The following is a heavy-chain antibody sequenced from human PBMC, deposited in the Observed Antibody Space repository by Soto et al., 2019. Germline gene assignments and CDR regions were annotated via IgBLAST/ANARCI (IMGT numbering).Heavy chain of an antibody. Sequence: SETLSLTCTVSGLSIKTGGYYWTWIRQNPERGLEWIGYIYYSGTTYLNPSLESRISMSVYLQMNSLTVEDAAVYYCTKDRVPDGIYSFDYWGQGALVTVSS. J-gene: IGHJ4*02. D-gene: IGHD2-8*01. CDR2: IYYSGTT. CDR3: DGIYSFDY. V-gene: IGHV4-31*03. CDR1: GLSIKTGGYY.